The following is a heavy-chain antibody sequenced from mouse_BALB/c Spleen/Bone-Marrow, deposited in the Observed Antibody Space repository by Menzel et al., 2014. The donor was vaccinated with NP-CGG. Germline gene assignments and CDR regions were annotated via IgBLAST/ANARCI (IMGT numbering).Heavy chain of an antibody. CDR1: GFTFSSYY. CDR3: ARRGWDGYFDY. Sequence: EVKVVESGGGLVKLGGSLKLSCAASGFTFSSYYMSWVRQTPEKRLELVAAINSNGGSTYYPDTVMGRYTISRDNAKNTLYLQMSSLKSEDTALYYCARRGWDGYFDYWGQGTTLTVSS. CDR2: INSNGGST. D-gene: IGHD4-1*01. J-gene: IGHJ2*01. V-gene: IGHV5-6-2*01.